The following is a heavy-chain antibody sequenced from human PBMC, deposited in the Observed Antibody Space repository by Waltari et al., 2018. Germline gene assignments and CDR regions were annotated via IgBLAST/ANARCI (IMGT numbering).Heavy chain of an antibody. CDR2: ISDSGGKT. D-gene: IGHD4-17*01. J-gene: IGHJ4*02. CDR3: AKERLTVATESFDS. V-gene: IGHV3-23*01. Sequence: EVQLLESGGGLVQPGGSLRLSCAASGFLFRTYGMNWVRQAQGKGLGWVAGISDSGGKTFYADSAKGRFTISRDNSQKTLYLQMNGLGVDDTAVYFCAKERLTVATESFDSWGQGTLVTVSS. CDR1: GFLFRTYG.